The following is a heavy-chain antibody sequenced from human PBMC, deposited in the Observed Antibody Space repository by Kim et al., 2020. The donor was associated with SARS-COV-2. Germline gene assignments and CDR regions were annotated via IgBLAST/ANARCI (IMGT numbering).Heavy chain of an antibody. Sequence: GGSLRLSCAASGFTFSDYYMSWIRQAPGKGLEWVSYISSSGSTIYYADSVKGRFTISRDNAKNSLYLQMNSLRAEDTAVYYCARRIAAAGTDYYGMDVWGQGTTGTVS. V-gene: IGHV3-11*01. CDR3: ARRIAAAGTDYYGMDV. J-gene: IGHJ6*01. D-gene: IGHD6-13*01. CDR2: ISSSGSTI. CDR1: GFTFSDYY.